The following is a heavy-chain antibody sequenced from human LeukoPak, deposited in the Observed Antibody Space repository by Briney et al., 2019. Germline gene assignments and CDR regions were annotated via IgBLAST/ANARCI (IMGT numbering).Heavy chain of an antibody. CDR1: GGSLSSYY. CDR3: ARVPHYYYYMDV. J-gene: IGHJ6*03. V-gene: IGHV4-59*01. CDR2: IYYSGST. Sequence: PSETLSLTCTVSGGSLSSYYWSWIRQPPGKGLEWIGYIYYSGSTNYNSSLKSRVTISVDTSKNQFSLKLSSVAAADTAVYYWARVPHYYYYMDVWGKGTTVTVSS. D-gene: IGHD4/OR15-4a*01.